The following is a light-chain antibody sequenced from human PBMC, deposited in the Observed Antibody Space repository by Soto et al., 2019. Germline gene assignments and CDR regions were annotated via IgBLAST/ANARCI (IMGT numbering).Light chain of an antibody. CDR2: DVT. CDR1: SSDVGANNY. V-gene: IGLV2-8*01. CDR3: GSYAGSNSWV. Sequence: QSVLAQPPSASGSPGQSDTISCTGTSSDVGANNYVSWYQHHPGKAPKLIIYDVTERPSGVPDRFSGSKSGNTASLTVSGLQSEDEADYYCGSYAGSNSWVFGGGTQLTVL. J-gene: IGLJ3*02.